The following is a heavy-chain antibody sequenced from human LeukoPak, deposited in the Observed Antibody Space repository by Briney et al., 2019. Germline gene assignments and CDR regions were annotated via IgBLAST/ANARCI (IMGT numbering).Heavy chain of an antibody. J-gene: IGHJ4*02. CDR2: IYHSGST. Sequence: SETLSLTCAVSGGSISSGGYSWSWIRQPPGKGLEWIGYIYHSGSTYYNPSLKSRVTISVDRSKNQFSLKPSSVTAADTAVYYCARGYSGYDWALSFDYWGREPWSPSPQ. CDR1: GGSISSGGYS. D-gene: IGHD5-12*01. CDR3: ARGYSGYDWALSFDY. V-gene: IGHV4-30-2*01.